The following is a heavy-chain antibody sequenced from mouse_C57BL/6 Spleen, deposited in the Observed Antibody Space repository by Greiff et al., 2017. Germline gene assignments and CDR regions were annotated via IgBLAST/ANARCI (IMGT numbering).Heavy chain of an antibody. V-gene: IGHV1-15*01. CDR3: TRGGGLDFDY. Sequence: QVQLQQSGAELVRPGASVTLSCKASGYTFTDYEMHWVKQTPVHGLEWIGAIDPETGGTAYNQKFKGKAILTADKSSSTAYMELRSLTSEDSAVYYCTRGGGLDFDYWGQGTTLTVSS. CDR1: GYTFTDYE. CDR2: IDPETGGT. J-gene: IGHJ2*01. D-gene: IGHD3-3*01.